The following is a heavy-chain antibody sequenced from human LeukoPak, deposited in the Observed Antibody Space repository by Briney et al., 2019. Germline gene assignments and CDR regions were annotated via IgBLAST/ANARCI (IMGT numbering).Heavy chain of an antibody. CDR2: IIPILGLA. CDR3: ARDPSTAAAATDY. Sequence: VASVKVSCKASGGTFTSYAISWVRQAPGQGLEWMGRIIPILGLANYAQKFQGRVTITADKSTSTAYMELSSLRSEDTAVYYCARDPSTAAAATDYWGQGTLVTVSS. J-gene: IGHJ4*02. CDR1: GGTFTSYA. D-gene: IGHD6-13*01. V-gene: IGHV1-69*04.